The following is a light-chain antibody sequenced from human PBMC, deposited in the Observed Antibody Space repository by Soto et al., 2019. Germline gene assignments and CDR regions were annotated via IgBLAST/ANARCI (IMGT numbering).Light chain of an antibody. J-gene: IGLJ2*01. CDR3: SSYTDSSTLVV. V-gene: IGLV2-14*01. CDR2: DVH. Sequence: QSALTQPASVSGSPGRSITISCTGTSSDVGAYNYVSWYQQHPGKAPKLMIYDVHNRPSGVSNRFSGSKSDNTASLTISGLQSEDEADYYCSSYTDSSTLVVFGGGTKLTVL. CDR1: SSDVGAYNY.